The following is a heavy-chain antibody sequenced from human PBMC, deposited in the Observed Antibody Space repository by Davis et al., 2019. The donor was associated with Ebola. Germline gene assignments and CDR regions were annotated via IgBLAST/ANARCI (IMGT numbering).Heavy chain of an antibody. D-gene: IGHD2-15*01. J-gene: IGHJ4*02. CDR3: AIPDCSGANCYSVYIKN. CDR2: ISSSGSTI. V-gene: IGHV3-11*04. Sequence: GGSLRLSCAASGFTFSDYYMSWIRQAPGKGLEWVSYISSSGSTIYYADSVKDRFTISRDNAKNSLYLQMNSLRAEDTAVYYCAIPDCSGANCYSVYIKNWGQGTLVTVSS. CDR1: GFTFSDYY.